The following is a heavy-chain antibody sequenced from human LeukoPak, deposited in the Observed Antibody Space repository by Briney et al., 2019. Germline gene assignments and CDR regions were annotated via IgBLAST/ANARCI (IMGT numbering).Heavy chain of an antibody. V-gene: IGHV4-31*03. CDR3: ARGRFCGGDCYHFDY. D-gene: IGHD2-21*02. CDR2: IYYSGST. J-gene: IGHJ4*02. CDR1: GGSISSGGYC. Sequence: PSETLSLTCTVSGGSISSGGYCWSWLRQHPGKGLEWIGYIYYSGSTYYNPSLKSRVTISVDTSKNQFSLKLSSVTAADTAVYYCARGRFCGGDCYHFDYWGQGTLVTVSS.